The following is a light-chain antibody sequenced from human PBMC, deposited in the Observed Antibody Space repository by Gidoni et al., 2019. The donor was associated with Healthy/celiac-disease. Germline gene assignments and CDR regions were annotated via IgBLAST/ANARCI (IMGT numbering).Light chain of an antibody. CDR2: KAS. V-gene: IGKV1-5*03. CDR3: QQYNSYSET. J-gene: IGKJ1*01. Sequence: DIQMTQSPSTLSASVGDRVTITCRASQRISSWLAWYQQKPGKAPKLLIYKASSLESGVPSRFSGSGSGTEFTLTISSLQPDDFATYYCQQYNSYSETFXQXTKVEIK. CDR1: QRISSW.